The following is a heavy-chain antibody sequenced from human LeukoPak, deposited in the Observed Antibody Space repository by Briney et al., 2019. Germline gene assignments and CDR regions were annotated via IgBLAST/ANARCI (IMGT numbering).Heavy chain of an antibody. Sequence: PSETLSLTYTVSGGSISSSSYYWGWIRQPPGKGLEWIGSIYYSGSTYYNPSLKSRVTISVDTSKNQFSLKLSSVTAADTAVYYCARDSRSLSGCNYWGQGTLVTVSS. CDR2: IYYSGST. CDR3: ARDSRSLSGCNY. J-gene: IGHJ4*02. V-gene: IGHV4-39*07. CDR1: GGSISSSSYY. D-gene: IGHD6-19*01.